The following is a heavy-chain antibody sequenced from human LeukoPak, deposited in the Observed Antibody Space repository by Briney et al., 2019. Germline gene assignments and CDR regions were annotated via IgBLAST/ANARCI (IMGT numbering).Heavy chain of an antibody. Sequence: ASVKVSCKASGYTFTPYYMHCVRQAPGQGLEWMGWMSPSRGDTECAQKFQGRVTMTRDTSISTAYMEVSSLTFDDTAVYYCARDLGIRGVATPFDHWGQGTLVTVSS. CDR2: MSPSRGDT. CDR1: GYTFTPYY. J-gene: IGHJ4*02. V-gene: IGHV1-2*02. D-gene: IGHD3-10*01. CDR3: ARDLGIRGVATPFDH.